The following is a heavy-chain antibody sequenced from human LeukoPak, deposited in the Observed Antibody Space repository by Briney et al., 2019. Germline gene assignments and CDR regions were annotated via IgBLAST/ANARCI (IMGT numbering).Heavy chain of an antibody. D-gene: IGHD6-13*01. CDR1: SGSISTSNYY. J-gene: IGHJ3*02. CDR3: ARDPYSSRTNDAFVI. CDR2: IFYSGST. Sequence: PSETLSLTCTVSSGSISTSNYYWGWVRQPPGKALEWIGNIFYSGSTYYSPSLKSRVTISLDTSRNQFSLKLNSVTAADTAVYYCARDPYSSRTNDAFVIWGQGTMVTVSS. V-gene: IGHV4-39*07.